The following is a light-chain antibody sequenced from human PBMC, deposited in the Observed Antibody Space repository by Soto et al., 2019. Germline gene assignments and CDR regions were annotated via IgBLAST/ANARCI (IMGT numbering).Light chain of an antibody. J-gene: IGLJ2*01. Sequence: VLTQPHSVSESPGKTVTISCTRSSGSIASNYVQWYQQRPGSAPTTVIYEDNQRPSGVPDRFSGSIDSSSNSASLTISGLKTEDEADYYCQSYDSSAVVFGGGTKLTVL. CDR3: QSYDSSAVV. V-gene: IGLV6-57*04. CDR2: EDN. CDR1: SGSIASNY.